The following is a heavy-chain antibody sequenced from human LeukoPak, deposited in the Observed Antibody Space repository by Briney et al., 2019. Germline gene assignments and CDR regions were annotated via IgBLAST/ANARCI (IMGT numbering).Heavy chain of an antibody. CDR1: GYTFTSYG. D-gene: IGHD3-22*01. V-gene: IGHV1-18*01. CDR3: AQEYYYDSSGYLHAFDI. CDR2: ISAYSGNT. J-gene: IGHJ3*02. Sequence: ASVKVSCKASGYTFTSYGISWVRQAPGQGLEWMGWISAYSGNTNYAQKLQGRVTMTTDTSTSTAYMELRSLRSDDTAVYYCAQEYYYDSSGYLHAFDIWGQGTMVTVSS.